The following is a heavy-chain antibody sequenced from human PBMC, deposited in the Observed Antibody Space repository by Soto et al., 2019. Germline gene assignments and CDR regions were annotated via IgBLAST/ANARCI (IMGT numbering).Heavy chain of an antibody. CDR2: IIPILGIA. CDR1: GGTFSSYT. J-gene: IGHJ4*02. Sequence: ASVKVSCKASGGTFSSYTISWVRQAPGQGLEWMGRIIPILGIANYAQKFQGRVTITADKSTSTAYMELSSLRSEDTAVYYCARGPYCSSTSCPSSIIDYWGQGTLVTVSS. D-gene: IGHD2-2*01. CDR3: ARGPYCSSTSCPSSIIDY. V-gene: IGHV1-69*02.